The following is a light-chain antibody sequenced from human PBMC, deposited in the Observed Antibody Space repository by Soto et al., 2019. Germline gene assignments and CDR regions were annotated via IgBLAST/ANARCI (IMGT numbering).Light chain of an antibody. CDR1: QSVFSS. Sequence: EIVMTQSPATLSVSPGERVTLSCRASQSVFSSLAWYQQKPGQAPRLLIYGAATRATSVPARFSGSGSGTEFTLTITSLQSEDFALYYCQQYHSRPAFGRGTKVEIK. CDR3: QQYHSRPA. CDR2: GAA. J-gene: IGKJ4*02. V-gene: IGKV3-15*01.